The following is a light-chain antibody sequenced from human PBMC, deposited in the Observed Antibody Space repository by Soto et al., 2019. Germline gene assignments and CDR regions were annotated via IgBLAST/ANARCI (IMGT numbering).Light chain of an antibody. J-gene: IGLJ2*01. CDR1: RSDVGGYNF. CDR3: SSYTSTNPLV. CDR2: DVT. V-gene: IGLV2-14*01. Sequence: QSALTQPASVSGSPGQSITISCTGTRSDVGGYNFVSWYQQHPGKVPKLLIYDVTHRPSGVSNRFSASKSANTASLTISGLQAEDEADYYCSSYTSTNPLVFGGGTKLAVL.